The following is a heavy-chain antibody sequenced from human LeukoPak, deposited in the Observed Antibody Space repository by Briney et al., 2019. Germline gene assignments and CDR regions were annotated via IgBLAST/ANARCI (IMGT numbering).Heavy chain of an antibody. CDR2: IRYDGSNK. Sequence: GGSLRLSCAASGFTFSSYGMHWVRQAPGKGLEWVAFIRYDGSNKYYADSVKGRFTISRDNSKNTLYLQTNSLRAEDTAVYYCAKVRRVPAATYFDYWGQGTLVTVSS. CDR1: GFTFSSYG. V-gene: IGHV3-30*02. CDR3: AKVRRVPAATYFDY. J-gene: IGHJ4*02. D-gene: IGHD2-2*01.